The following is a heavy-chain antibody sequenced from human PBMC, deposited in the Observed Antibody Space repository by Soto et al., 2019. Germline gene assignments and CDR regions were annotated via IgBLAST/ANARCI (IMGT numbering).Heavy chain of an antibody. CDR3: ARVLRADYGGNSNWFDP. Sequence: SETLSLTCTVSGGSISSYYWSWIRQPPGKGLEWIGYIYYSGSTNYNPSLKSRVTISVDTSKNQFSLKLSSVTAADTAVYYCARVLRADYGGNSNWFDPWGQRTLVTVSS. D-gene: IGHD4-17*01. J-gene: IGHJ5*02. CDR2: IYYSGST. V-gene: IGHV4-59*01. CDR1: GGSISSYY.